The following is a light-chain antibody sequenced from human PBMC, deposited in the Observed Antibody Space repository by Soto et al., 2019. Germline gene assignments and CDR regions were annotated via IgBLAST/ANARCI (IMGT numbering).Light chain of an antibody. CDR1: QSVGSY. Sequence: EIALTQALATLSLSPGEGRTLSCRASQSVGSYLAWYQQKPGQAPRFLIYDASNRATGIPARFSGSGSGTDFTLTISSLEPEDFAVYYCQQRSNWPITFGQGTRLEIK. V-gene: IGKV3-11*01. CDR3: QQRSNWPIT. J-gene: IGKJ5*01. CDR2: DAS.